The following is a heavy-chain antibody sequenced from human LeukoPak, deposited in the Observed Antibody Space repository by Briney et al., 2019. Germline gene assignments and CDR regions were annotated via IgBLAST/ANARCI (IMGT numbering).Heavy chain of an antibody. J-gene: IGHJ6*03. Sequence: ASVKVSCKASGYTFTSYDINWVRQDTGQGLEWMGWMNPNIGNTGYAQKFQGRDTMTRNTSISTAYMELSSLRSEDTAVYYCARAPEWGKANYYYYMDVWGKGTTVTVSS. CDR2: MNPNIGNT. D-gene: IGHD1-26*01. CDR3: ARAPEWGKANYYYYMDV. V-gene: IGHV1-8*01. CDR1: GYTFTSYD.